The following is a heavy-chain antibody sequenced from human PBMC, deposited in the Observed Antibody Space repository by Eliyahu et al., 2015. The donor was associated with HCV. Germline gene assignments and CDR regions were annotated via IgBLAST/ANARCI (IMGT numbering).Heavy chain of an antibody. CDR3: ARGRRGTMIVPRDYFDY. D-gene: IGHD3-22*01. V-gene: IGHV4-34*01. CDR2: INHSGST. CDR1: GGSFSGYY. Sequence: QVQLQQWGAGLLKPSETLSLTCAVYGGSFSGYYWSWIRQPPGKGLEWIGEINHSGSTNYNPSLKSRVTISVDTSKNQFSLKLSSVTAADTAVYYCARGRRGTMIVPRDYFDYWGQGTLVTVSS. J-gene: IGHJ4*02.